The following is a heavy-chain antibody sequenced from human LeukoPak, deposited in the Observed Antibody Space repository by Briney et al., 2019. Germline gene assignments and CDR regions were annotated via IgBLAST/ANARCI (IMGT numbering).Heavy chain of an antibody. CDR3: AREITDAFDI. D-gene: IGHD1-14*01. V-gene: IGHV6-1*01. Sequence: SQTLSLTCAISGDSVSSNSAAWNWIRQSPSRGLEWLARTCYRSTWYNVYAVSVKSRITINPDTSKNQLSLQLNSVSPEDTAVYYCAREITDAFDIWGQGTMVTVSS. J-gene: IGHJ3*02. CDR1: GDSVSSNSAA. CDR2: TCYRSTWYN.